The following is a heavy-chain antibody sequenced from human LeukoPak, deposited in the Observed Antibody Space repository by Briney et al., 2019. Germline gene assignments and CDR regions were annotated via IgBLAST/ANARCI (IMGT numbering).Heavy chain of an antibody. CDR3: ARGPYYYDSSGYYYVSEYFQH. J-gene: IGHJ1*01. Sequence: GGSLRLSCAASGFTFSSYAMHWVRQAPGKGLEYVSAISSNGGSTYYANSVKGRFTISRDNSKNTLYLQMGSMRAEDMAVYYCARGPYYYDSSGYYYVSEYFQHWGQGTLVTVSS. CDR2: ISSNGGST. V-gene: IGHV3-64*01. CDR1: GFTFSSYA. D-gene: IGHD3-22*01.